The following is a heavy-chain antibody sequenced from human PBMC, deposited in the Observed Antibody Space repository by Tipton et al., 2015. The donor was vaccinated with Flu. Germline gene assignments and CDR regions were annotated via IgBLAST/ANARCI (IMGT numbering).Heavy chain of an antibody. Sequence: GSLRLSCAASGFTFSSYAMSWVRQAPGKGLEWVANIKQGGSEKYYVDSVKGRFTISRDNAKNSLYLQMNSLRAEDTAVYYCARTRGGYCSSTSCYADYFDFWGQGTLVTVSS. D-gene: IGHD2-2*01. V-gene: IGHV3-7*01. CDR2: IKQGGSEK. CDR3: ARTRGGYCSSTSCYADYFDF. J-gene: IGHJ4*02. CDR1: GFTFSSYA.